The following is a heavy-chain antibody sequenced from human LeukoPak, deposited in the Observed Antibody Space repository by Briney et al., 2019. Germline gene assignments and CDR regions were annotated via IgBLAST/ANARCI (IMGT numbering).Heavy chain of an antibody. Sequence: ASVKVSCKASGYTFTGHYMHWVRQAPGQGLEWVGWINPNSGGTNYAQKFQGRVTMTRDTSISTAYMELSRLRSDDTAVYYCARVEIYSSSSVYFQHWGQGTLVTVSS. CDR2: INPNSGGT. J-gene: IGHJ1*01. D-gene: IGHD6-6*01. CDR3: ARVEIYSSSSVYFQH. V-gene: IGHV1-2*02. CDR1: GYTFTGHY.